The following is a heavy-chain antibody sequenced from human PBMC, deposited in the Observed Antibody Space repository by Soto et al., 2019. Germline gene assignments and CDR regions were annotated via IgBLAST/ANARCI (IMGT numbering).Heavy chain of an antibody. J-gene: IGHJ4*02. V-gene: IGHV3-30-3*01. CDR2: ISYDGSNK. CDR1: GFTFSSYA. D-gene: IGHD7-27*01. CDR3: ARDWRGELGYFDY. Sequence: GGSLRLSCAASGFTFSSYAMHWVRQAPGKGLEWVAVISYDGSNKYYADSVKGRFTISRDNSKNTLYLQMNSLRAEDTAVYYCARDWRGELGYFDYWGQGTLVTVSS.